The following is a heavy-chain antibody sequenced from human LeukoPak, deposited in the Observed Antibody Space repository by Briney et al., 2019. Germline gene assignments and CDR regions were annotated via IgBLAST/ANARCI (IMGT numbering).Heavy chain of an antibody. CDR2: ISSNSNYI. CDR3: ARLKIDGTHFDY. D-gene: IGHD3-9*01. CDR1: GFSFSAYI. Sequence: PGGSLRLSCAASGFSFSAYIMNWVPKAPGKGLEWASSISSNSNYIYYADSVRGRFTISRDNSKNSLFLQMNSLRAEDTAVYYCARLKIDGTHFDYWGQGTLVTVSS. V-gene: IGHV3-21*01. J-gene: IGHJ4*02.